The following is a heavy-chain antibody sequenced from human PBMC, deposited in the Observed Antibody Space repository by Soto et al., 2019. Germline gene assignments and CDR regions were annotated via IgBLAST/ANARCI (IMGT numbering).Heavy chain of an antibody. D-gene: IGHD3-10*01. CDR3: ARELANGSGSYYTHGMDV. CDR1: GFTFSSYA. V-gene: IGHV3-30-3*01. CDR2: ISYDGSNK. J-gene: IGHJ6*02. Sequence: QVQLVESGGGVVQPGRSLRLSCAASGFTFSSYAMHWVRQAPGKGLEWVAVISYDGSNKYYADSVKGRFTISRDNSKNTLYLQMNSLRAEDTAVYYCARELANGSGSYYTHGMDVWGQGTTVTVSS.